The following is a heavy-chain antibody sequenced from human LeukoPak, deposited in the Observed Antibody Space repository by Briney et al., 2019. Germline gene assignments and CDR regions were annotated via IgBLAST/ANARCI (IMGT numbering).Heavy chain of an antibody. D-gene: IGHD2-8*01. V-gene: IGHV3-48*03. CDR1: GFTSSSYE. CDR3: AREPGFCTNGVCYTRAFDY. CDR2: ISSSGSTI. Sequence: GGSLRLSCAASGFTSSSYEMNWVRQAPGKGLEWVSYISSSGSTIYYADSVKGRFTISRDNAKNSLYLQMNSLRAEDTAVYYCAREPGFCTNGVCYTRAFDYWGQGTLVTVSS. J-gene: IGHJ4*02.